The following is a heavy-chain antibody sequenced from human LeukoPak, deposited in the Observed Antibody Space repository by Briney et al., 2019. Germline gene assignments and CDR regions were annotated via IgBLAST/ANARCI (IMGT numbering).Heavy chain of an antibody. CDR2: INHSGST. D-gene: IGHD6-19*01. J-gene: IGHJ6*03. CDR1: GGSFSGYY. Sequence: PSETLSLTCAVYGGSFSGYYWSWIRQPPGKGLEWIGEINHSGSTNYNPSLKRRVTISVDTSKNQFSLKLSSVTAADTAVYYCAGGSSGVYYYMDVWGKGTTVTISS. CDR3: AGGSSGVYYYMDV. V-gene: IGHV4-34*01.